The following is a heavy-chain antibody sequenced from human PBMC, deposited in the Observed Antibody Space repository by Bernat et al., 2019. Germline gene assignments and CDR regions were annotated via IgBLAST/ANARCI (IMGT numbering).Heavy chain of an antibody. D-gene: IGHD6-19*01. Sequence: QVQLQESGPGLVKPSETLSLTCTVSGGSISSYYWSWIRQPPGKGLEWIGYIYYSGSTNYNPSLKSRVTISVYTSKNQFSLKLSSVAAADTAEYYCARQEAVAGFDYWGQGTLVTVSS. V-gene: IGHV4-59*08. CDR3: ARQEAVAGFDY. CDR2: IYYSGST. J-gene: IGHJ4*02. CDR1: GGSISSYY.